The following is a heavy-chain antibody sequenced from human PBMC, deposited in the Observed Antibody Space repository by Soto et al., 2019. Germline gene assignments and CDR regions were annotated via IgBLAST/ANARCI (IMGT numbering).Heavy chain of an antibody. V-gene: IGHV1-58*01. CDR1: EFTFSRSA. CDR2: IVVGSGNT. J-gene: IGHJ4*02. CDR3: AAGVQVLKYRYFDY. D-gene: IGHD3-16*01. Sequence: QKHLVQSGPEVKKPGTSVKVSCKASEFTFSRSAVQWVRQARGQRLEWIGWIVVGSGNTNYAQKLQERVTITRDTSTSTAYMELSSLRSDDTAMYYCAAGVQVLKYRYFDYWGQGTLVTVSS.